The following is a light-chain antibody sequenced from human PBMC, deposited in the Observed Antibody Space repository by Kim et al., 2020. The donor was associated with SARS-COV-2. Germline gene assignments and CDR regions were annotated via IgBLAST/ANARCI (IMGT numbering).Light chain of an antibody. CDR1: SSDVGGYNY. J-gene: IGLJ2*01. V-gene: IGLV2-14*01. Sequence: QSVLTQPASVSGSPGQSITISCTGTSSDVGGYNYVSWYQQHPAKAPKLMIYDVSKRPSGVSNRFSGSKSGNTASLTISGLQSEDEADYYCSSYTSSSTYVVFGGGTQLTVL. CDR3: SSYTSSSTYVV. CDR2: DVS.